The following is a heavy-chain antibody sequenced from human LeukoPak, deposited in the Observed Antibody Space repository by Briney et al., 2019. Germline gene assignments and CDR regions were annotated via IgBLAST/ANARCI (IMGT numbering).Heavy chain of an antibody. J-gene: IGHJ4*02. D-gene: IGHD3-22*01. V-gene: IGHV4-31*03. Sequence: SETLSLTCTVSGGSISSGGHYWSWIRQHPGKGLEWIGYIYYSGSTYYNPSLKSRVTISVDTSKNQFSLKLSSVTAADTAVYYCARSCPDYYDSSGYRPFDYWGQGTLVTVSS. CDR1: GGSISSGGHY. CDR3: ARSCPDYYDSSGYRPFDY. CDR2: IYYSGST.